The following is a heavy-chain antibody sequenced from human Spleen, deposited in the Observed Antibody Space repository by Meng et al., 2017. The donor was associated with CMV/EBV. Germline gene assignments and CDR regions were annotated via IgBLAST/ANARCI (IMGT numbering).Heavy chain of an antibody. J-gene: IGHJ6*02. CDR2: IIPILGIA. CDR3: ARDQITSGSYPYYYYYGMDV. Sequence: KVSCKASGGTFSSYAISWVRQAPGQGLEWMGGIIPILGIANYAQKFQGRVTITADKSTSTAYMELSSLRSEDTAVYYCARDQITSGSYPYYYYYGMDVWGQGTTVTVSS. CDR1: GGTFSSYA. V-gene: IGHV1-69*10. D-gene: IGHD1-26*01.